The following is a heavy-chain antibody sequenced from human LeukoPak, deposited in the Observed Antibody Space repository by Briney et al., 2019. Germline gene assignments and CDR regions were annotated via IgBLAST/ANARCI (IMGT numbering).Heavy chain of an antibody. D-gene: IGHD2-21*02. V-gene: IGHV4-59*08. Sequence: PSETLSLTCSVSGASISTYYWSWIRQPPEKGLEWIGYIHYSGSTSYNPSLKSRVTMSVDTSKNQFSLKLSSVTAADTAVYYCARGEVVVVTAISSRTTAGWFDPWGQGTLVTVSS. CDR3: ARGEVVVVTAISSRTTAGWFDP. CDR1: GASISTYY. CDR2: IHYSGST. J-gene: IGHJ5*02.